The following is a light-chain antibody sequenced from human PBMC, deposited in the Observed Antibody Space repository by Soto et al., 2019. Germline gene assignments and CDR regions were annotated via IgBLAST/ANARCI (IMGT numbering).Light chain of an antibody. Sequence: QSALTQPASVSGSPGQSITISCTGTSSDVGGYNYVSWYQHHPGKAPKHMIYDVSNRPSGVSNRFSGSKSGNTASLTISGLQAVDEADYSCSSYTSSSTRLYVFGTGTKLTVL. CDR1: SSDVGGYNY. V-gene: IGLV2-14*03. J-gene: IGLJ1*01. CDR3: SSYTSSSTRLYV. CDR2: DVS.